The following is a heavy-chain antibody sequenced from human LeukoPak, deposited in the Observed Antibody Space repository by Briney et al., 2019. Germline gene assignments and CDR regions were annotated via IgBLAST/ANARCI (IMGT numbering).Heavy chain of an antibody. D-gene: IGHD2-15*01. Sequence: EASVKVSCKASGYTFTGYYLYWVRQAPGQGLEWMGWIAPDSGDTIYAQKFQGRVTMTRDTSINTAYMELSSLKFDDTAVYYCARAYCSGGLCFYFDNWGQGTLVTISS. CDR3: ARAYCSGGLCFYFDN. CDR2: IAPDSGDT. CDR1: GYTFTGYY. J-gene: IGHJ4*02. V-gene: IGHV1-2*02.